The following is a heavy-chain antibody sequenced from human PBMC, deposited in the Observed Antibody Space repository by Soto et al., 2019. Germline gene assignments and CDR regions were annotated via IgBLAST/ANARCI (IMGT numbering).Heavy chain of an antibody. CDR1: GGSLNSGCHT. CDR2: VYLGGRT. V-gene: IGHV4-30-2*06. J-gene: IGHJ4*02. D-gene: IGHD3-22*01. Sequence: SETLSLTCSVSGGSLNSGCHTWSWIRQSPGKALEWIGYVYLGGRTSYNPSLTGRFSISADTSKNQFSLKVTAVTAADTAVYYCARGTYYHDSHGVDYLGQGTPVTVSS. CDR3: ARGTYYHDSHGVDY.